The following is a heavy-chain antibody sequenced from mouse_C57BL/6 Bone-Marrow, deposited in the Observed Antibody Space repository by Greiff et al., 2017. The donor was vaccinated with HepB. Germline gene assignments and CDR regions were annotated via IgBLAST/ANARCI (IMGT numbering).Heavy chain of an antibody. CDR1: GYTFPSYW. D-gene: IGHD1-1*01. CDR3: ARSSYYYGSGGFAY. V-gene: IGHV1-61*01. J-gene: IGHJ3*01. Sequence: QLQQPGAELVRPGSSVKLSCKASGYTFPSYWRDGVKQRPGQGLEWIGNIYPSDSETHYNQKFKDKATLTVDKSSSTAYMQLSSLTSEDSAVYYCARSSYYYGSGGFAYWGQGTLVTVSA. CDR2: IYPSDSET.